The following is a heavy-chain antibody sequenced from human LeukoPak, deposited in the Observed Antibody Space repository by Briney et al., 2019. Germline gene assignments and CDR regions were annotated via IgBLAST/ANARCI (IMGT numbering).Heavy chain of an antibody. D-gene: IGHD4-17*01. CDR1: GFTVSSNY. CDR2: IYSGGST. Sequence: GGSLRLSCAASGFTVSSNYMSWVRQAPTNRLQWISIIYSGGSTYYADSAKGRFTISRDNSKNTVYLQMNSLRAEDTAVYYCARVSAGDWGQGTLVTVSS. CDR3: ARVSAGD. V-gene: IGHV3-66*02. J-gene: IGHJ4*02.